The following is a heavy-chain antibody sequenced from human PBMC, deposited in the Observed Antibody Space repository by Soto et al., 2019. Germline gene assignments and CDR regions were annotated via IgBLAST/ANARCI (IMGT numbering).Heavy chain of an antibody. CDR3: ATSNWFDP. CDR1: GGSISSRGYY. J-gene: IGHJ5*02. Sequence: QLQLQESGPGLVKPSETLSLTCTVSGGSISSRGYYWGWIRQPPGKGLEWIGTIYYSGSTYYNPSLKSRVSLSVGTAKNQFSLKLSSVTAADTAVYYCATSNWFDPWGQGTLVTVSS. V-gene: IGHV4-39*01. CDR2: IYYSGST.